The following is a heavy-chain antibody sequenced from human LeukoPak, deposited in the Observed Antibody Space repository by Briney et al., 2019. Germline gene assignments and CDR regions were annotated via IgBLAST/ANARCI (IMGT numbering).Heavy chain of an antibody. CDR3: AKDHLISTYYYGSGSPSPNWFDS. V-gene: IGHV3-NL1*01. CDR2: TNT. J-gene: IGHJ5*01. Sequence: TNTYYADSVKGRFTISRDNSKNTLYLQMNSLRAEDTAVYYCAKDHLISTYYYGSGSPSPNWFDSWGQGTLVTVSS. D-gene: IGHD3-10*01.